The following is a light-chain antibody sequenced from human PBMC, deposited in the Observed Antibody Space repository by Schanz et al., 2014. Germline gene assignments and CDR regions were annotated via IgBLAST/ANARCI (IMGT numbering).Light chain of an antibody. Sequence: QSALTQPASVSGSPGQSITISCTGTSSDVGGYNSVSWYQQHPGKAPKLMIYDVRNRPSGVSNRFSGSKSGNTASLTVSGLQAEDEADYYCSSFTTSSTQVFGGGTNSPS. J-gene: IGLJ3*02. CDR1: SSDVGGYNS. CDR2: DVR. CDR3: SSFTTSSTQV. V-gene: IGLV2-14*01.